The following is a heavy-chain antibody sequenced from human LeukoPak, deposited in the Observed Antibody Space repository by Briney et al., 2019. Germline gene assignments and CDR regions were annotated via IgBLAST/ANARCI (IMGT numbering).Heavy chain of an antibody. D-gene: IGHD6-13*01. J-gene: IGHJ6*03. V-gene: IGHV3-21*01. Sequence: GGSLRLSCAASGFTFSSYSMNWVHQAPGEGLEWVSSISSSSSYIYYADSVKGRFTISRDNAKNSLYLQMNSLRAEDTAVYYCARVGQQLGYYYYYMDVWGKGTTVTVSS. CDR2: ISSSSSYI. CDR3: ARVGQQLGYYYYYMDV. CDR1: GFTFSSYS.